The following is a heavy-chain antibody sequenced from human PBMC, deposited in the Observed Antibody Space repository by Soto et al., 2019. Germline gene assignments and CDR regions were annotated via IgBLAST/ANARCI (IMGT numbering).Heavy chain of an antibody. Sequence: SETLSLTCIVSGDSVTSGSYYWTWLRQPPGKGLEWIGYVSYTGRTKYNPSLQSRVTISVDTSKNDFSLNLSSVTAADTAVYFCAREWGLLPYYVMNVWGHGTAVTVSS. CDR3: AREWGLLPYYVMNV. CDR1: GDSVTSGSYY. D-gene: IGHD7-27*01. CDR2: VSYTGRT. V-gene: IGHV4-61*03. J-gene: IGHJ6*02.